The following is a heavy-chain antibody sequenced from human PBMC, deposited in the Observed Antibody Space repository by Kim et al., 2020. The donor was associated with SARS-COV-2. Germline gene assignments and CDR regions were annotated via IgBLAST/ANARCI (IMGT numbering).Heavy chain of an antibody. CDR3: AKGPRITMTYLFDY. CDR1: GFTFDDYT. Sequence: GGSLRLSCAASGFTFDDYTMHWVRQAPGKGLEWVSLISWDGGSTYYADSVKGRFTISRDNSKNSLYLQMNSLRTEDTALYYCAKGPRITMTYLFDYWGQGTLVTVSS. J-gene: IGHJ4*02. D-gene: IGHD3-22*01. V-gene: IGHV3-43*01. CDR2: ISWDGGST.